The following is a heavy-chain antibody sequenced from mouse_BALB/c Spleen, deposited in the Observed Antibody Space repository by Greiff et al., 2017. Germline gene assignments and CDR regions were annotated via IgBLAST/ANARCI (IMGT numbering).Heavy chain of an antibody. CDR3: ASGYDGY. CDR2: ISYDGSN. Sequence: ESGPGLVKPSQSLSLTCSVTGYSITSGYYWNWIRQFPGNKLEWMGYISYDGSNNYNPSLKNRISITRDTSKNQFFLKLNSVTTEDTATYYCASGYDGYWGQGTTLTVSS. J-gene: IGHJ2*01. D-gene: IGHD2-14*01. CDR1: GYSITSGYY. V-gene: IGHV3-6*02.